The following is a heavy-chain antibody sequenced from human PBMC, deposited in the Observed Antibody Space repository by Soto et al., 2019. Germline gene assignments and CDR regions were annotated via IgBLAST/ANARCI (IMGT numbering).Heavy chain of an antibody. CDR2: INPNSGGT. D-gene: IGHD3-3*01. CDR1: GYTFTGYY. J-gene: IGHJ5*02. V-gene: IGHV1-2*02. Sequence: ASVKVSCKASGYTFTGYYMHWVRQAPGQGLEWMGWINPNSGGTNYAQKLQGRVTMTRDTSISTAYMELSRLRSDDTAVYYCARDATYYDFWSGYPTGNWFDPWGQGTLVTVSS. CDR3: ARDATYYDFWSGYPTGNWFDP.